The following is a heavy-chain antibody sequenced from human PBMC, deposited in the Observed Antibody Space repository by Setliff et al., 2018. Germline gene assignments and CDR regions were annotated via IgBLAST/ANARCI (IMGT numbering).Heavy chain of an antibody. CDR2: IYHSGST. Sequence: SETLSLTCTVSGYSISNDYFWGWIRQPPGKGLVWIGSIYHSGSTSYYPSLKSRVTISVDTSKNQFSLNLSSVTAADTAVYYCAKHRSYFDYWGQGTLVTVST. CDR3: AKHRSYFDY. J-gene: IGHJ4*02. V-gene: IGHV4-38-2*02. CDR1: GYSISNDYF.